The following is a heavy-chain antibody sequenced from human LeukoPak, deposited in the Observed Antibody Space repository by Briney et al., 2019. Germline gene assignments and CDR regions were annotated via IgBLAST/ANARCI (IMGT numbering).Heavy chain of an antibody. Sequence: GGSLRLSCAASGFTVSSKYMSWVRQAPGEGLEWVSVIYSGGTTYYADSVKGRFTISRDNSKNTLYLQMNSLRAEDTAVYYCATRISHGMDVWGQGTTVTVSS. CDR3: ATRISHGMDV. J-gene: IGHJ6*02. CDR1: GFTVSSKY. V-gene: IGHV3-66*01. CDR2: IYSGGTT. D-gene: IGHD2/OR15-2a*01.